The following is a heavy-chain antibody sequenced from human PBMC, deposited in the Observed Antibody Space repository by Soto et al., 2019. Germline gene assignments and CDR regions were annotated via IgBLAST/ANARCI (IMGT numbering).Heavy chain of an antibody. J-gene: IGHJ4*02. CDR1: GFTFSRYG. CDR2: IKQDGGEK. Sequence: PGGSLRLCCAASGFTFSRYGMHWVRQAPGRGLEWVASIKQDGGEKYYMDSVKGRFTISKDNAKNSLYLQLNSLRAGDTAVYYCARDSHAHFDYWGQGTLVTVSS. CDR3: ARDSHAHFDY. V-gene: IGHV3-7*01.